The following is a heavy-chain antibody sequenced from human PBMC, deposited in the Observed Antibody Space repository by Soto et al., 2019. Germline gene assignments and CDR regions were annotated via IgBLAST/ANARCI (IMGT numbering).Heavy chain of an antibody. V-gene: IGHV1-58*01. J-gene: IGHJ5*02. CDR1: GFTFTSSA. Sequence: QMQLVQSGPEVKKPGTSVKVSCKASGFTFTSSAVQWVRQARGQRLAWIGWIVVGSGNTNYAQKFQERVTITRDMSTSTAYMELSSLRSEDTAVYYCAAVYDGSSPAGWFDPWGQGTLVTVSS. CDR3: AAVYDGSSPAGWFDP. CDR2: IVVGSGNT. D-gene: IGHD6-6*01.